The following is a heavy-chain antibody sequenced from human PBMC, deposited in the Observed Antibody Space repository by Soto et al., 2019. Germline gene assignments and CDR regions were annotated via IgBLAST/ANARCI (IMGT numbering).Heavy chain of an antibody. J-gene: IGHJ4*02. CDR2: SHQSGST. V-gene: IGHV4-4*02. CDR1: GVSISSHDW. Sequence: QVQLQESGPGLVKPSGTLSLTCAVSGVSISSHDWWTGVRQPPGKGLEWIGESHQSGSTNYNSSLESRVTIEVDTSKNQFSLKLRSVTVADTAVYYCATRDNSRFYWGQGTLVTVSS. CDR3: ATRDNSRFY. D-gene: IGHD6-13*01.